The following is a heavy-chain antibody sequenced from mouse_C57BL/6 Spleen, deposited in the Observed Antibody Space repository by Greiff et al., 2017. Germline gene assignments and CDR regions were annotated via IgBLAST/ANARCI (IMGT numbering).Heavy chain of an antibody. Sequence: EVKLVESGEGLVKPGGSLKLSCAASGFTFSSYAMSWVRQTPEKRLEWVAYISSCGDYIYYADPVKGRCTISRDNARNTLYLQMSSLKSEDTAMYYCTRDENWDYFDYWGQGTTLTVSS. D-gene: IGHD4-1*01. V-gene: IGHV5-9-1*02. CDR2: ISSCGDYI. CDR3: TRDENWDYFDY. J-gene: IGHJ2*01. CDR1: GFTFSSYA.